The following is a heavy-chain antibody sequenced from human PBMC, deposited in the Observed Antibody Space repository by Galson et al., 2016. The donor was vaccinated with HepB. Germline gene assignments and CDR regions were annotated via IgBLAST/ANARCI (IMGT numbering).Heavy chain of an antibody. CDR2: VSSSSSYV. J-gene: IGHJ4*02. V-gene: IGHV3-21*01. CDR1: GFNFSNYD. Sequence: SLRLSCAASGFNFSNYDMNWVRQAPGKGLEWVSSVSSSSSYVYYADSVKGRFTVSRDNAKNSLSLQMNSLRAEDTAVYYCARDSPNSGVWPPFDYWGQGTLVTVSS. CDR3: ARDSPNSGVWPPFDY. D-gene: IGHD6-25*01.